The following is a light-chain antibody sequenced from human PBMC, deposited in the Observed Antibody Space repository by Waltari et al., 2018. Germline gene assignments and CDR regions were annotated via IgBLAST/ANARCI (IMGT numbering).Light chain of an antibody. CDR2: MAS. J-gene: IGKJ2*01. CDR1: QTVGTW. Sequence: DIQKTQSPYTLSACVGDRVTISCRASQTVGTWLAWYQQKPGKAPKLLVYMASSLESGVPSRFSGSGSGTEFTLTISSLQPDDFATYSCQQYSSFSTFGQGTKV. V-gene: IGKV1-5*03. CDR3: QQYSSFST.